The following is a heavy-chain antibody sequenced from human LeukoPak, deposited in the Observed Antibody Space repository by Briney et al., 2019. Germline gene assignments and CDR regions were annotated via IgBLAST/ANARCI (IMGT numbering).Heavy chain of an antibody. Sequence: ASVKVSCKASGGTFISYAISWVRQAPGQGLEWMGGIIPIFGTANYAQEFQGRVTITADESTSTAYMELSSLRSEDTAVYYCARSRGIAAAGQMEGWESFDYWGQGTLVTVSS. D-gene: IGHD6-13*01. CDR3: ARSRGIAAAGQMEGWESFDY. CDR1: GGTFISYA. V-gene: IGHV1-69*13. CDR2: IIPIFGTA. J-gene: IGHJ4*02.